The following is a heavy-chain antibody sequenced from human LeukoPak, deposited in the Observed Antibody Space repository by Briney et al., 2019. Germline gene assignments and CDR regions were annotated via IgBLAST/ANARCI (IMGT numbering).Heavy chain of an antibody. CDR1: GFTFSSYA. CDR3: AKDRDSSSWYLGSCFGDY. D-gene: IGHD6-13*01. J-gene: IGHJ4*02. CDR2: ISGSGGST. V-gene: IGHV3-23*01. Sequence: GGSLRLSCSASGFTFSSYALSWVRQAPGKGLEWVSGISGSGGSTHYADSVKGRFTISRDKSKNTLYLEMNSRRAEDTAVYYCAKDRDSSSWYLGSCFGDYWGQGTLVTVSS.